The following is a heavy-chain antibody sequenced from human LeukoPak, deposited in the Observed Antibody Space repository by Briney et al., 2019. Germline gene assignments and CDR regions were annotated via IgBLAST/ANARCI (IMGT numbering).Heavy chain of an antibody. V-gene: IGHV3-23*01. CDR2: TSGSGGST. Sequence: GGSLRLSCAASGFTFSSYAMSWVRQAPGKGLEWVSATSGSGGSTYYADSVKGRFTISRDNSKNTLYLQMNSLRAEDTAVYYCAKDPNSSGWYGAEYFQHWGQGTLVTVSS. CDR3: AKDPNSSGWYGAEYFQH. CDR1: GFTFSSYA. J-gene: IGHJ1*01. D-gene: IGHD6-19*01.